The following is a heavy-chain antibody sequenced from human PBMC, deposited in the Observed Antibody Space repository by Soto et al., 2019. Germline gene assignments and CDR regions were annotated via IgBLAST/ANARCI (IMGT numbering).Heavy chain of an antibody. CDR2: ISGSGGST. CDR3: AKGGGYCSGGSCHSDSHMDV. Sequence: EVQLLESGGGLVRPGGSLRLSCAASGFTFSSYALSWVRQAPGKGPEWVSAISGSGGSTYYADSVKGRFTISRDNSKNTLYLQMNSLRAEDTAVYHCAKGGGYCSGGSCHSDSHMDVWGKGTTVTVSS. J-gene: IGHJ6*03. V-gene: IGHV3-23*01. D-gene: IGHD2-15*01. CDR1: GFTFSSYA.